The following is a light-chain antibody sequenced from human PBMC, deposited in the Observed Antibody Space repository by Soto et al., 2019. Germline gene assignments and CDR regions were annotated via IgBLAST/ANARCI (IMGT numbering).Light chain of an antibody. CDR1: QSVSGSY. CDR2: GAS. CDR3: QQYGSSPQT. V-gene: IGKV3-20*01. J-gene: IGKJ1*01. Sequence: EIVLTQSPGTLSLSAGDRATLSCRASQSVSGSYLAWYQQKPGQAPRLLIYGASRRTTGIPDRFSGSGSGTDFTLTISRLEPEDFAVYYCQQYGSSPQTFGQGTKVDIK.